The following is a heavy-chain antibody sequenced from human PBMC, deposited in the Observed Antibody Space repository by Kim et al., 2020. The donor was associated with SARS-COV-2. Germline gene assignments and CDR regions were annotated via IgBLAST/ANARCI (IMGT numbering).Heavy chain of an antibody. CDR1: GYTFTSYG. V-gene: IGHV1-18*01. Sequence: ASVKVSCKASGYTFTSYGISWVRQAPGQGLEWMGWISAYNGNTNYAQKLQGRVTMTTDTSTSTAYMELRSLRSDDTAVYYCAREWDYDYIWGKTLDVWGKGTTVTVSS. D-gene: IGHD3-16*01. CDR3: AREWDYDYIWGKTLDV. J-gene: IGHJ6*04. CDR2: ISAYNGNT.